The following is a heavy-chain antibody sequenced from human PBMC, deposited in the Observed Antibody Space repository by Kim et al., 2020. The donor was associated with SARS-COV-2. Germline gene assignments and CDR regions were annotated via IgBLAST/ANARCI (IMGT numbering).Heavy chain of an antibody. Sequence: SETLSLTCTVSGGSISSYYWSWIRQPPGKGLEWIGYIYYSGSTNYNPSLKSRVTISVDTSKNQFSLKLSSVTAADTAVYYCARAEYSYGLSYYYYGMDVWGQGTTVTVSS. CDR2: IYYSGST. D-gene: IGHD5-18*01. J-gene: IGHJ6*02. CDR3: ARAEYSYGLSYYYYGMDV. V-gene: IGHV4-59*01. CDR1: GGSISSYY.